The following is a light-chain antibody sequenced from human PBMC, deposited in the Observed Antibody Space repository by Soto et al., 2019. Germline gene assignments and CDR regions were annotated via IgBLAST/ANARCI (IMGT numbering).Light chain of an antibody. V-gene: IGLV2-23*01. CDR3: GTWDSSLSVYV. Sequence: QSALTQPASVSGSPGQSITIACTGINTDVENYNFVSWYQQHPGKAPKLMIYEDYKRPSGVSNRFSGSKSGNTASLTISGLQTEDEADYYCGTWDSSLSVYVIGTGTKVTVL. CDR1: NTDVENYNF. J-gene: IGLJ1*01. CDR2: EDY.